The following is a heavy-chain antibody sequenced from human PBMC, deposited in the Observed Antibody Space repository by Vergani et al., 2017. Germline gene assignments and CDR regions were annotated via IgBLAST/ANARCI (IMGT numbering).Heavy chain of an antibody. CDR2: ISYDGSNK. Sequence: QVQLVESGGGVVQPGRSLTLSCAASGFTFSSYAMHWVRQAPGKGLEWVAVISYDGSNKYYADSVKGRFTISRDNSKNTLYLQMNSLRAEDTAVYYCARDSVPNFSDVGWFDPWGQRTLVTVSS. J-gene: IGHJ5*02. D-gene: IGHD3-3*01. CDR3: ARDSVPNFSDVGWFDP. V-gene: IGHV3-30-3*01. CDR1: GFTFSSYA.